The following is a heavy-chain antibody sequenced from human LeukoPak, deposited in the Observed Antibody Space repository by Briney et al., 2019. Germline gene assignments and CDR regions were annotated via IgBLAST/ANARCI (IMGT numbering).Heavy chain of an antibody. CDR2: VYYTGTT. D-gene: IGHD3-22*01. V-gene: IGHV4-39*07. CDR1: GGSVSSSSYY. CDR3: GIFMDVVPGTMS. Sequence: SETLSLTCAVSGGSVSSSSYYWGWIRQSPGTGLEWIGSVYYTGTTYYNPSLKSRVTMSQDTSKRQFSLKMNSMTAADTGVYYCGIFMDVVPGTMSWGLGTLVTVSS. J-gene: IGHJ4*02.